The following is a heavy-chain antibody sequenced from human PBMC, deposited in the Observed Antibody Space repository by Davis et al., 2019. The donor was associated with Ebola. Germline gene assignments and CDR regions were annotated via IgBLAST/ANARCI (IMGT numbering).Heavy chain of an antibody. V-gene: IGHV3-21*01. Sequence: GESLKISCAASGFTFSSNSMNWVRQAPGKGLEWVSFISSSSNYIYYADSVKGRFTVSRDNAKNSLYLQMNSLRDEDTAVYYCARTYYYDSSGYRNAFDIWGQGTMVTVSS. D-gene: IGHD3-22*01. CDR3: ARTYYYDSSGYRNAFDI. CDR1: GFTFSSNS. CDR2: ISSSSNYI. J-gene: IGHJ3*02.